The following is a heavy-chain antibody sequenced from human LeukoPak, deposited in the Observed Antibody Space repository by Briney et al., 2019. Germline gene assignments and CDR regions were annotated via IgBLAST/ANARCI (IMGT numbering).Heavy chain of an antibody. V-gene: IGHV1-18*01. CDR3: ARKAARYGYYFDY. CDR1: GYTFTSYG. D-gene: IGHD6-6*01. CDR2: ISAYNGNT. Sequence: VKVSCKASGYTFTSYGISWVRQAPGQRLGWMGWISAYNGNTNYAQKLQGRVTMTTDTSTSTAYTELRSLRSDDTAVYYCARKAARYGYYFDYWGQGTLVTVSS. J-gene: IGHJ4*02.